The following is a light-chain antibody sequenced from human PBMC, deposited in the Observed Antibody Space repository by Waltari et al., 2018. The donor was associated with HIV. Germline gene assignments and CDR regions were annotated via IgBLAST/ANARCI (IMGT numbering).Light chain of an antibody. CDR2: DVS. CDR1: SRDVGGYTY. J-gene: IGLJ2*01. V-gene: IGLV2-23*02. CDR3: CSYAGSSTVV. Sequence: QSALTQPATVSGSPGQSITISCTGTSRDVGGYTYSSWYQQHPGKDPKLMIYDVSKRPSVVSNRFSGSKSGNTASLTISGLQAEDEADYYCCSYAGSSTVVFGGGTKLTVL.